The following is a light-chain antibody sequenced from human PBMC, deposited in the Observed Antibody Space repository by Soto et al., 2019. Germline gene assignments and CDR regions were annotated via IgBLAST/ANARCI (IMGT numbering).Light chain of an antibody. J-gene: IGLJ3*02. CDR3: SSYTSSSTRV. CDR1: SSDVGGYNY. Sequence: SALTQPASVSGSPGQSITISCTGTSSDVGGYNYVSWYQQHPGKAPKLMIYEVSNRPSGVSNRFSGSKSGNTASLTISGFQAEDEADYYCSSYTSSSTRVFGGGTKLTVL. CDR2: EVS. V-gene: IGLV2-14*01.